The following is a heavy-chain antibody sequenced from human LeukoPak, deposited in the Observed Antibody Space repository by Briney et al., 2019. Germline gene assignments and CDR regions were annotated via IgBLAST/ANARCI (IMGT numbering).Heavy chain of an antibody. CDR2: IVPIFGAI. CDR1: GYTFTSYA. D-gene: IGHD6-13*01. V-gene: IGHV1-69*13. CDR3: ARAPSAGTKTTLLDY. J-gene: IGHJ4*02. Sequence: VASVKVSCKASGYTFTSYAISWVRQAPGQGLEWMGEIVPIFGAINYAQKFQGRVAITADESTSTAYMELSSLRSDDTAVYYCARAPSAGTKTTLLDYWGQGTLVTVSP.